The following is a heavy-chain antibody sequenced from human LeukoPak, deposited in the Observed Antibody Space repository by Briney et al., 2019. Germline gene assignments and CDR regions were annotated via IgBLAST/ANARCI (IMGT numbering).Heavy chain of an antibody. J-gene: IGHJ4*02. Sequence: SETLSLTCTVSGYSISSGYYWGWIRQSPGKGLEWIGSIYHSGSTYYNPSLKSRVTISVDTSKNQFSLKLSSVTAADTAVYYCARDEWELRSFDYWGQGTLVTVSS. CDR3: ARDEWELRSFDY. CDR2: IYHSGST. D-gene: IGHD1-26*01. V-gene: IGHV4-38-2*02. CDR1: GYSISSGYY.